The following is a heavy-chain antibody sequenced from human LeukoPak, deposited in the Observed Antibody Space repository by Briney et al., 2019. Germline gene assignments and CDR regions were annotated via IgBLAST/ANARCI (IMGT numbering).Heavy chain of an antibody. CDR2: IYYSGST. V-gene: IGHV4-59*01. Sequence: SETLSLTCTVSGGSISSYYWSWIRQPPGKGLEWIGYIYYSGSTNYNPSLKSRVTISVDTSKNQFSLKLSSVTAADTAVYCCARGGGITMTVVPPHVTFDIWGQGTMVTVSS. J-gene: IGHJ3*02. CDR3: ARGGGITMTVVPPHVTFDI. CDR1: GGSISSYY. D-gene: IGHD3-22*01.